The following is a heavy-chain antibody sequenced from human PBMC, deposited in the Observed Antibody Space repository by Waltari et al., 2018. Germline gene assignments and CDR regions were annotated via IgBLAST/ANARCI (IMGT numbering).Heavy chain of an antibody. CDR2: MNPNSGNQ. CDR3: ARGRYDYGDYGAFDI. D-gene: IGHD4-17*01. CDR1: GYTFTSYD. J-gene: IGHJ3*02. V-gene: IGHV1-8*03. Sequence: QVQLVQSGAEVKKPGASVKVSCKASGYTFTSYDINWVRQATGQGLEWMGWMNPNSGNQGYAQKFQGRVTITRNTYISTAYMELSSLRSEDTAVYYCARGRYDYGDYGAFDIWGQGTMVTVSS.